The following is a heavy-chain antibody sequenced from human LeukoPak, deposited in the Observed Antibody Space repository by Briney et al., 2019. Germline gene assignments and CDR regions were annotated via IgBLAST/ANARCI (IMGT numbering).Heavy chain of an antibody. Sequence: GGSLRLSCAASGFTFSSYGMHWVRQAPGKGLEWVAVIWYDGSNKYYADSVKGRFTTSRDNSKNTLYLQMNSLRAEDTAVYYCARGLVSGGEEYYFDYWGQGTLVTVSS. J-gene: IGHJ4*02. V-gene: IGHV3-33*01. CDR2: IWYDGSNK. CDR3: ARGLVSGGEEYYFDY. CDR1: GFTFSSYG. D-gene: IGHD3-10*01.